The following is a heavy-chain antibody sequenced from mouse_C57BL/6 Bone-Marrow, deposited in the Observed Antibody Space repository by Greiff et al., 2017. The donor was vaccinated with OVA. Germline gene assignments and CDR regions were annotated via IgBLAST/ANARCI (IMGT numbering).Heavy chain of an antibody. CDR3: ARQSYYGSTWYFDV. D-gene: IGHD1-1*01. V-gene: IGHV1-82*01. Sequence: QVQLKESGPELVKPGASVKISCKASGYAFSSSWMNWVKQRPGKGLEWIGRIYPGDGDTNYNGKFKGKATLTADKSSSTAYMQLSSLTSEYSAVYFCARQSYYGSTWYFDVWGTGTTVTVSS. CDR1: GYAFSSSW. J-gene: IGHJ1*03. CDR2: IYPGDGDT.